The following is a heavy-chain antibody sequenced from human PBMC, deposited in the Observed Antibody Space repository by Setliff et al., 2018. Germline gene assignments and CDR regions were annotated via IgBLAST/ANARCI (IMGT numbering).Heavy chain of an antibody. Sequence: ASVKVSCKASGYTFRSYAMNWVRQAPGQGLEWMGWIRPHNGNTAYAQKFQDRVILTTDTSTTTVYMELRSLRSDDTAVYYCARGIYYFDIMGDPWGQGTLVTSPQ. CDR3: ARGIYYFDIMGDP. D-gene: IGHD3-22*01. V-gene: IGHV1-18*01. J-gene: IGHJ5*02. CDR1: GYTFRSYA. CDR2: IRPHNGNT.